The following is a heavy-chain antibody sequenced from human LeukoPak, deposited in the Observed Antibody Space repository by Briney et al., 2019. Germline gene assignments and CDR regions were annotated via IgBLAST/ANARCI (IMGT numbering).Heavy chain of an antibody. V-gene: IGHV1-46*01. Sequence: ASVKVSCKASGYTFTSYYMHWVRQAPGQGLEWMGIINPSAGSTSYAQKFQGRVTMTRDPSTSTVYMELSSLRSEDTAVYYCARYYGGNVYYYYGMDVWGQGTTVTVSS. CDR3: ARYYGGNVYYYYGMDV. CDR2: INPSAGST. J-gene: IGHJ6*02. D-gene: IGHD4-17*01. CDR1: GYTFTSYY.